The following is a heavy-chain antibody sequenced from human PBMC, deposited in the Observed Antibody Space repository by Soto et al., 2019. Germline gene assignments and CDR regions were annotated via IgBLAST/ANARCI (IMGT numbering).Heavy chain of an antibody. CDR2: ISGYDAKT. CDR1: GYTFTSYG. J-gene: IGHJ5*01. V-gene: IGHV1-18*01. D-gene: IGHD3-3*01. Sequence: QVQLVQSGDEVKSPGASVKVSCKASGYTFTSYGISWVRQAPGQGLEWMGWISGYDAKTNYAQRLQGRVTMTTDTSTSTAYMQLRLLRSNDTAVYYCARYDCWSGYYGITGWFDPWGQGTLVTVSS. CDR3: ARYDCWSGYYGITGWFDP.